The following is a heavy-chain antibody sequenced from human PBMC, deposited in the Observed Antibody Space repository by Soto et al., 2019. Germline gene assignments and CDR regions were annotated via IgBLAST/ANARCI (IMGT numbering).Heavy chain of an antibody. CDR1: GLIVTDAW. V-gene: IGHV3-15*07. Sequence: EVQLVESGGGLVNPGGSLGLSCAASGLIVTDAWMNWVRQAPGRGLEWVGLIKNRADGGMIDYTAPVKGRFIISRDDSKNTLHLQMNSLKTEDTGVYYCVTERMGGFDNWGQGTLVSVSS. CDR2: IKNRADGGMI. J-gene: IGHJ4*02. D-gene: IGHD2-15*01. CDR3: VTERMGGFDN.